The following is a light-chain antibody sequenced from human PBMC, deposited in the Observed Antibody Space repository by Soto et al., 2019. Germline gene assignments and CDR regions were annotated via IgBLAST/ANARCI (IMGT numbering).Light chain of an antibody. CDR1: QSVSSN. CDR3: KQYNNWPPT. J-gene: IGKJ1*01. V-gene: IGKV3-15*01. CDR2: GAS. Sequence: EIVMTQSPATLSVSPGERATLSCRASQSVSSNLAWYQQKPGQAPRLLIYGASTRATGIPARFSGSGSGTEFTLTIRSLQSEDFAVYYCKQYNNWPPTFGQGTKVDI.